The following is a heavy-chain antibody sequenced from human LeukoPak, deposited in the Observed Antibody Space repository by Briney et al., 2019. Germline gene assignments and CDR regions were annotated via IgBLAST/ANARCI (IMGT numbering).Heavy chain of an antibody. CDR3: ARLKRGYCTNGVCSGRYYYGMDV. Sequence: SETLSLTCTVSGGSISSYYWSWIRQPPGKGLEWIGYIYYSGSTNYNPSLKSRVTISVDTSKNQFSLKLSSVTAADTAVYYCARLKRGYCTNGVCSGRYYYGMDVLGQGTTVTVSS. J-gene: IGHJ6*02. D-gene: IGHD2-8*01. V-gene: IGHV4-59*08. CDR2: IYYSGST. CDR1: GGSISSYY.